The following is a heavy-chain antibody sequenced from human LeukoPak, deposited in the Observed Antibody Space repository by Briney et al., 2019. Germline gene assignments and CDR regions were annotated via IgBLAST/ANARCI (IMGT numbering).Heavy chain of an antibody. CDR3: ASKFIGGSGWYPNFNFDY. CDR2: IIPIFGTA. D-gene: IGHD6-19*01. Sequence: SVKVSCKASGGTFSSYAISWVRQAPGQGLEWMGGIIPIFGTANYAQKFQGRVTITTDESTSTAYMELSSLRSEDTAVYYCASKFIGGSGWYPNFNFDYWGQGTLVTVSS. CDR1: GGTFSSYA. J-gene: IGHJ4*02. V-gene: IGHV1-69*05.